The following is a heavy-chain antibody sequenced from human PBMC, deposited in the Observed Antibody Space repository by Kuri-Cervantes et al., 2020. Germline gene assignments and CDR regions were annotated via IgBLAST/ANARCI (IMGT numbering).Heavy chain of an antibody. CDR2: IKQDGSEK. CDR3: AREPGIAFDI. CDR1: GFTLSSYA. V-gene: IGHV3-7*01. Sequence: GGSLRLSCAASGFTLSSYAMSWVRQAPGKGLEWVANIKQDGSEKYYVDSVKGRFTISRDNAKNSLYLQMNSLRAEDTAVYYCAREPGIAFDIWGQGTMVTVSS. J-gene: IGHJ3*02. D-gene: IGHD1-14*01.